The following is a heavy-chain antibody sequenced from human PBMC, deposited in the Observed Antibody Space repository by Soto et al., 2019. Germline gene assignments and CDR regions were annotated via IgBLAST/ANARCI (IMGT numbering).Heavy chain of an antibody. J-gene: IGHJ4*02. CDR1: GDSITSGTYY. D-gene: IGHD5-12*01. CDR3: ARSYSSLEWLRFGYFEY. V-gene: IGHV4-39*01. CDR2: IYYNGNT. Sequence: QLQLQQSGPRLVKPSETLSLTCTVSGDSITSGTYYWAWIRQPPGQGLEWIASIYYNGNTVYNPSRRRRATNSADTAKNQFSLNLTSVTAADTAVNYRARSYSSLEWLRFGYFEYWGLGSLVAVS.